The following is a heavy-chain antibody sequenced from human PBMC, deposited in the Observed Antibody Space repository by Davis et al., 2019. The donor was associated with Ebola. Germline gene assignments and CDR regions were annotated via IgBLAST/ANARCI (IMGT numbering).Heavy chain of an antibody. CDR1: GFTFSSYG. J-gene: IGHJ4*02. CDR2: ISYDGSNK. CDR3: AKEPFLYSRSYYFDY. Sequence: PGGSLRLSCAASGFTFSSYGMHWVRQAPGKGLEWVAVISYDGSNKYYADSVKGRFTISRDNSKNTLYLQMNSLRAEDTAVYYCAKEPFLYSRSYYFDYWGQGTLVTVSS. V-gene: IGHV3-30*18. D-gene: IGHD6-6*01.